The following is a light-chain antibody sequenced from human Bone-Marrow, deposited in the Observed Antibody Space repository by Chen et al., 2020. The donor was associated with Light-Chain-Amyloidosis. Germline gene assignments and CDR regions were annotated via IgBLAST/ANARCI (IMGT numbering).Light chain of an antibody. CDR2: KDS. V-gene: IGLV3-25*03. Sequence: SYELTHPPSVSVSPGQTARITCSGDALSKQYVYWYQQKPGQGPVMVIYKDSERPSGIPERFSGSSSGTTVTLTISGVHAEDEADYFCQSSDTSGAYHVVFGGGTKLTVL. CDR3: QSSDTSGAYHVV. CDR1: ALSKQY. J-gene: IGLJ2*01.